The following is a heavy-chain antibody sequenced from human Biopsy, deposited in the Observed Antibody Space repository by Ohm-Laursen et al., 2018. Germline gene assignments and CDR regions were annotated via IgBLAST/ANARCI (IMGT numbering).Heavy chain of an antibody. Sequence: ASVKVSCKASGYTFTSYDFTWVRQASGQGPEWIGWLNPVSGNSNFGQKFRGRVTVTSDTSISTAYMELSGLTSDDTATYYCGRAVRNQLLTDPWGQGTLVTVTS. CDR1: GYTFTSYD. CDR3: GRAVRNQLLTDP. D-gene: IGHD1-7*01. CDR2: LNPVSGNS. J-gene: IGHJ5*02. V-gene: IGHV1-8*01.